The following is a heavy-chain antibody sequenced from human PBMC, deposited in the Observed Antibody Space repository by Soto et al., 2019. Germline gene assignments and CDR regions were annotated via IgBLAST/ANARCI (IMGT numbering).Heavy chain of an antibody. J-gene: IGHJ5*02. CDR1: GFSLTATAVG. V-gene: IGHV2-5*02. CDR2: IYWDDDK. Sequence: QITLNESGPTLVTPTQTLTLTCSFSGFSLTATAVGVGWFRQSPGKALEWLAIIYWDDDKHYRPSLESRLTITKNTSKNQVVLTMTDMEPSDTATYYCAHRGAYSSGRYLSWLDPWGQGILVTVSS. CDR3: AHRGAYSSGRYLSWLDP. D-gene: IGHD3-10*01.